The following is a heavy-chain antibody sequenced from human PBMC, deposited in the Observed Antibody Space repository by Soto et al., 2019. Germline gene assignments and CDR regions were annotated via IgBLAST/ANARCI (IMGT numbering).Heavy chain of an antibody. D-gene: IGHD2-8*01. J-gene: IGHJ6*02. V-gene: IGHV3-23*01. CDR3: AKTRGAMIYAISVYGMDV. CDR2: ISGSADST. CDR1: GFSFSSFA. Sequence: EVQLLESGGGFIHPGGSLRLSCAASGFSFSSFAMNWVRQAPGKGLEWVSIISGSADSTFYADSVKGRFTISRDNSKNTLYLRINSLRAEDTAVYYCAKTRGAMIYAISVYGMDVWGQGTTVTVSS.